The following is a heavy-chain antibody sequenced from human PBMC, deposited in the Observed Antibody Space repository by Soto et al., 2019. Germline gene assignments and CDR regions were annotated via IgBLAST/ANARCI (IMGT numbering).Heavy chain of an antibody. D-gene: IGHD5-12*01. CDR1: GGTFSSYA. CDR2: IIPIFGTA. J-gene: IGHJ6*02. CDR3: ARDVPPRLGGMDV. Sequence: QVQLVQSGAEVKKPGSSVKVSCKASGGTFSSYAISWVRQAPGQGLGWMGGIIPIFGTANYAQKLQGRVTITADESTSKAYMELSSLRSEDTAVYYCARDVPPRLGGMDVWGQGTTVTVSS. V-gene: IGHV1-69*12.